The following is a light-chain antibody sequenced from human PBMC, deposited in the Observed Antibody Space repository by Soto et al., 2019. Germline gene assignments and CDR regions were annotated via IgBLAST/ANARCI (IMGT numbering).Light chain of an antibody. J-gene: IGKJ4*02. CDR3: QQYGSSPLT. V-gene: IGKV3-20*01. Sequence: IVLTQSPGTLSLSPGERATLSCRASQSVSSSYLAWYQQKPGQAPRLLIYGASRSATGIPDRFSGSASGTEFSRTVSRLEPKDFAVYYGQQYGSSPLTCGGGTRVVIK. CDR1: QSVSSSY. CDR2: GAS.